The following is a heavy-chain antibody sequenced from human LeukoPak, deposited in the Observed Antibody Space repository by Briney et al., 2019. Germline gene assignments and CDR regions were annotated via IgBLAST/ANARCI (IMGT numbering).Heavy chain of an antibody. D-gene: IGHD1-26*01. CDR1: AGSISSSNHY. CDR3: ARIEYSGPLDY. V-gene: IGHV4-39*07. J-gene: IGHJ4*02. Sequence: SETLSLTCTVSAGSISSSNHYWGWIRQPPGKGLECLGSIYYNGRTYYNPPLKSRVSISVDTSKNQFSLKLSSVTAADTAVYYCARIEYSGPLDYWGQGTLVTVSS. CDR2: IYYNGRT.